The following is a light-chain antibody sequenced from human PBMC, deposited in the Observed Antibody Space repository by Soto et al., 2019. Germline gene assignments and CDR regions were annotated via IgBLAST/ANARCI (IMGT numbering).Light chain of an antibody. J-gene: IGLJ2*01. CDR3: CSYAGSSTLV. Sequence: QSALTQPASVSGSPGQSITISCTGTSSDVGSYNRVSWYQQHPGTAPKLMIYEGSKRPSGVSNRVSGSKSGNTASLTISGLQAEDEADYYCCSYAGSSTLVFGGGTKLTFL. V-gene: IGLV2-23*01. CDR2: EGS. CDR1: SSDVGSYNR.